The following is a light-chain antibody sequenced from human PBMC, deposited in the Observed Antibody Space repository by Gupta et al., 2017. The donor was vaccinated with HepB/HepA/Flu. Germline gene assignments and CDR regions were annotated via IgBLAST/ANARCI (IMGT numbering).Light chain of an antibody. CDR2: YNN. V-gene: IGLV1-44*01. Sequence: QSVLTQPPSASATPGQRVTISCSGSGPNIGSNPVTWYHQLPGAAPNLLIYYNNKRPSGVPARLSGSKYGTSASLSISGLQSEDEADYYCAAWDDSLNGWVFGGGTKLTVL. CDR1: GPNIGSNP. CDR3: AAWDDSLNGWV. J-gene: IGLJ3*02.